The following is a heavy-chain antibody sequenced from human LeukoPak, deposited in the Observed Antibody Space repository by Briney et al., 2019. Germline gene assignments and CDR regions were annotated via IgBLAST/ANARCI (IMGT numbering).Heavy chain of an antibody. Sequence: ASVKVSCKASGYSFTSHGISWVRQAPGQGLEWMGWISAYNGNTNYAQKLQDRVTMTTDTSTSTAYMELRSLRSDDTAVYYCARAGLWFGEPSSDYWGQGTLVTVSS. V-gene: IGHV1-18*01. J-gene: IGHJ4*02. CDR2: ISAYNGNT. CDR3: ARAGLWFGEPSSDY. D-gene: IGHD3-10*01. CDR1: GYSFTSHG.